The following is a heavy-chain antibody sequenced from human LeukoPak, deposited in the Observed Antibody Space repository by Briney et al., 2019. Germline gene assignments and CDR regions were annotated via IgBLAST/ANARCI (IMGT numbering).Heavy chain of an antibody. V-gene: IGHV3-23*01. CDR3: AKSRVGVMPFDY. CDR1: EFTFSSYA. J-gene: IGHJ4*02. CDR2: ISGSGGST. Sequence: GGSLRLSCAASEFTFSSYAMSWVRQAPGKGLEWVSTISGSGGSTYYADSVKGRFTISRDNSKNTLSLQMNSLRAEDTALYYCAKSRVGVMPFDYWGQGNLFTVSS. D-gene: IGHD3-16*01.